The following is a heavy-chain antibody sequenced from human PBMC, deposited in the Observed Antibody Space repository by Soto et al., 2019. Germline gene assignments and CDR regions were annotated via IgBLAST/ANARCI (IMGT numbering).Heavy chain of an antibody. CDR3: ATDLKWNLSWFDP. CDR2: FDPEDGEM. D-gene: IGHD1-7*01. Sequence: ASVKVSCKVSGYTLTELSVHWVRQAPGRGLEWMGGFDPEDGEMLYAQRFQGRVTMTEDTSTDTAYLELTSLSSEDTAVYYCATDLKWNLSWFDPWGQGTLVTVSS. J-gene: IGHJ5*02. CDR1: GYTLTELS. V-gene: IGHV1-24*01.